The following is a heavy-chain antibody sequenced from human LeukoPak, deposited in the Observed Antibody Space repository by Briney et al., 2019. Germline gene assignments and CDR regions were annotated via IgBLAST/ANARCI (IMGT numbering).Heavy chain of an antibody. CDR1: GGSISSGGYY. CDR2: IYYSGST. CDR3: ARNYQYSSSYYY. Sequence: PSETLSLTCTVSGGSISSGGYYWSWIRQHPGKGLEWIGYIYYSGSTNYNPSLKSRVTISVDTSKNQFSLKLSSVSAADTAVYYCARNYQYSSSYYYWGRGTLVTVSS. V-gene: IGHV4-61*08. J-gene: IGHJ4*02. D-gene: IGHD6-13*01.